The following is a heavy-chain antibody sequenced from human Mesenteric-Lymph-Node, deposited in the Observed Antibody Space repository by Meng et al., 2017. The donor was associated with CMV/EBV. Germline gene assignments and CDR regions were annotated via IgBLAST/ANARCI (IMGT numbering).Heavy chain of an antibody. V-gene: IGHV3-21*01. D-gene: IGHD3-3*01. CDR2: ISSSSSYI. CDR1: GFTFSSYS. Sequence: GESLKISCAASGFTFSSYSMNWVRQAPGKGLEWVSSISSSSSYIYYADSVKGRFTISRDNAKNSLYLQMNSLRAEDTAVYYCARGPHYDFWSGQGYNWFDPWGQGTLVTVSS. CDR3: ARGPHYDFWSGQGYNWFDP. J-gene: IGHJ5*02.